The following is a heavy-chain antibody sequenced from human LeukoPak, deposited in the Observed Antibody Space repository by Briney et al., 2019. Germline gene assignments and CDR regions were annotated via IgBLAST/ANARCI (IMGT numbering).Heavy chain of an antibody. D-gene: IGHD3-22*01. J-gene: IGHJ4*02. V-gene: IGHV3-49*03. CDR1: GFTFGDYA. CDR2: IRSKAYGGTT. Sequence: GGSLRLSCTASGFTFGDYAMSWFRQAPGKGLEWVGFIRSKAYGGTTEYAASVKGRFTISRDDSKSIAYLQMNSLKTEDTAVYYCTRSDTTMMAVVHYFDYWGQGTLVTVSS. CDR3: TRSDTTMMAVVHYFDY.